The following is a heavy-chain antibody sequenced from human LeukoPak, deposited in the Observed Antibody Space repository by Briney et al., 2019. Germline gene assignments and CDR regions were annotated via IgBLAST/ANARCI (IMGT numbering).Heavy chain of an antibody. J-gene: IGHJ4*02. CDR3: AQGRLVGEVYFDY. D-gene: IGHD6-19*01. CDR1: GYTFTGYY. V-gene: IGHV1-2*02. Sequence: GASVKVSCKASGYTFTGYYMHWVRQAPGQGLEWMGWINPNSGGTNYAQKFQGRVTMTRDTSISTAYMELSRLRSDDTAVYYCAQGRLVGEVYFDYWGQGTLVTVSS. CDR2: INPNSGGT.